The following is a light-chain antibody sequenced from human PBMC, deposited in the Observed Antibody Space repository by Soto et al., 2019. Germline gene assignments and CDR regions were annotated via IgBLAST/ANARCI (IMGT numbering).Light chain of an antibody. CDR3: QQSYSTPFT. CDR2: AAS. J-gene: IGKJ3*01. Sequence: DIQMTQSPSSLSATVGVGVTITCRASQSIRNYLNWYQQKPGKAPKLLIYAASSLQSGVPSRFSGSGSGTDFTLTISSLQPEDFATYYCQQSYSTPFTFGPGTKVDIK. V-gene: IGKV1-39*01. CDR1: QSIRNY.